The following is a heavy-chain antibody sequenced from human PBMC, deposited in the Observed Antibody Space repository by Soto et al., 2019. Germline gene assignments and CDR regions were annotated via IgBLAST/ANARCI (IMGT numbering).Heavy chain of an antibody. D-gene: IGHD1-26*01. CDR2: IDPSGGDT. Sequence: QVQLVQSGAEVRKPGASVKVSCKASGYTFNKHYIQWVRQAPGQGLEWMGMIDPSGGDTNYAKKFQGRVTLTSDTSTSTVYMELSSLRSEDTAVYYCAKRRGVGLTRSSFDYWGPGTLVIVSS. J-gene: IGHJ4*02. CDR1: GYTFNKHY. V-gene: IGHV1-46*02. CDR3: AKRRGVGLTRSSFDY.